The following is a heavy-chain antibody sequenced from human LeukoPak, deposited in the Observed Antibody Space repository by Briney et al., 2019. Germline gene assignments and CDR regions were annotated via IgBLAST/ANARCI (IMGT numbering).Heavy chain of an antibody. Sequence: PGGSLRLSCAASGFTFSSYAMSWVRQAPGKGLEWVSAISGSGGSTYYADSVKGRFTISRDNSKNTLYLQMNSLRAEDTAVYYCAKVFVSGCYVSYFDYWGQGTLVTVSS. J-gene: IGHJ4*02. CDR3: AKVFVSGCYVSYFDY. CDR1: GFTFSSYA. CDR2: ISGSGGST. V-gene: IGHV3-23*01. D-gene: IGHD3-3*01.